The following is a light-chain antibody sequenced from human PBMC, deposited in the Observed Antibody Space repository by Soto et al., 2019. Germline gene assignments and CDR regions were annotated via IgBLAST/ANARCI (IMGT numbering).Light chain of an antibody. J-gene: IGKJ2*01. V-gene: IGKV2-30*01. CDR3: MHATQWPYT. Sequence: DVVMTQSPLSLPATLGQPASISCRSSQSLVYKDGNTYLKWFQQRPDQSPRRLIYKVSNRDSGVQDRFSGGGSGNDFTLKISRLETEDVGLYYCMHATQWPYTLGQGTTLEIK. CDR1: QSLVYKDGNTY. CDR2: KVS.